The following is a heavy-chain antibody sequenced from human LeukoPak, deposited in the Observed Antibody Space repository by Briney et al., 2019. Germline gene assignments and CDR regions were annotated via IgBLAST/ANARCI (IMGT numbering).Heavy chain of an antibody. V-gene: IGHV3-53*01. CDR3: ARNILFAFDI. Sequence: GGSLRLSCAASGFTFSTYAMSWVRQAPGKGLEWVSIVYNDGSTYYADSMKGRFTISRDNSKNTLYLQVNSLRAEDTAMYYCARNILFAFDIWGQGTMVTVSS. J-gene: IGHJ3*02. CDR1: GFTFSTYA. D-gene: IGHD2/OR15-2a*01. CDR2: VYNDGST.